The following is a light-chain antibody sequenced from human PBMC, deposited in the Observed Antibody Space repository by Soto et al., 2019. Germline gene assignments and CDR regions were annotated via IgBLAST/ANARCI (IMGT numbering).Light chain of an antibody. J-gene: IGKJ5*01. Sequence: EIVLTQSPGTLSLSPGERATLSCRASQSVSRYLAWYQQKPGQAPRLVIYDTSYRATGIPARFSGSGSGTDFTLTNSSLRAESFGVYFWQQPSNWITFGQGTRLEIK. CDR2: DTS. CDR1: QSVSRY. CDR3: QQPSNWIT. V-gene: IGKV3-11*01.